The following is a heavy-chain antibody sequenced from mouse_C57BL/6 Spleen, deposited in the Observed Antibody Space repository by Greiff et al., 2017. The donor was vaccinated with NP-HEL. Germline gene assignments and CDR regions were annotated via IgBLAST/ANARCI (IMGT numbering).Heavy chain of an antibody. CDR3: ASVDFAY. CDR2: IDPSDSYT. J-gene: IGHJ3*01. CDR1: GYTFTSYW. Sequence: QVQLQQPGAELVKPGASVKLSCKASGYTFTSYWMQWVKQRPGQGLEWIGEIDPSDSYTNYNQKFKGKATLTVDTSSSTAYMQLSSLTSEDSAVYYCASVDFAYWGQGTLVTVSA. V-gene: IGHV1-50*01.